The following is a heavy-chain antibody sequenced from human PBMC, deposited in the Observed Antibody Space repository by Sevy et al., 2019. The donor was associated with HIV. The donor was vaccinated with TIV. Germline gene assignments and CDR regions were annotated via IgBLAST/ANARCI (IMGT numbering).Heavy chain of an antibody. CDR3: ATTKDYYDNSGYPFDY. J-gene: IGHJ4*02. D-gene: IGHD3-22*01. V-gene: IGHV1-24*01. CDR1: GYTLTQLS. Sequence: ASVKVSCKVSGYTLTQLSMHWVRQAPGKGLEWMGTFDPEDDKTIYAQKFQGTVTMTEDKSTDTAYMELSSLRSEDTAMFYCATTKDYYDNSGYPFDYGGQGTLVTVSS. CDR2: FDPEDDKT.